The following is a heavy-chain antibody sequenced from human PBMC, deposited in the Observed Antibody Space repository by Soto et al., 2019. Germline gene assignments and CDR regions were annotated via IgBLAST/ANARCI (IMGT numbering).Heavy chain of an antibody. CDR2: TYYNGNA. CDR1: GASSDRSNYY. Sequence: SETLSLTCTVSGASSDRSNYYLDWIRQPPGKGLEWIGTTYYNGNAYYNPSLKSRVTMSVDTSKNQFSLKLISVTAADTAVYYCARHFVAVVIKGWGYWGQGTLVTVS. V-gene: IGHV4-39*01. CDR3: ARHFVAVVIKGWGY. J-gene: IGHJ4*02. D-gene: IGHD3-22*01.